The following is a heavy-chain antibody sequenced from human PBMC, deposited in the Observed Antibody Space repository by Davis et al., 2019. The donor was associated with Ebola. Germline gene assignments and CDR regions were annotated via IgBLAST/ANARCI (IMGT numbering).Heavy chain of an antibody. CDR1: GFTFRNYG. V-gene: IGHV3-30*18. J-gene: IGHJ4*02. CDR2: ISSDGSSI. Sequence: PGGSLRLSCAASGFTFRNYGMHWVRQAPGKGLEWVGIISSDGSSIFYSESVKGRFTIPRDNSKNTLYLQVDRLRVEDTAVYYCAKEPFWTGYYDYWGQGTLVTVSS. CDR3: AKEPFWTGYYDY. D-gene: IGHD3/OR15-3a*01.